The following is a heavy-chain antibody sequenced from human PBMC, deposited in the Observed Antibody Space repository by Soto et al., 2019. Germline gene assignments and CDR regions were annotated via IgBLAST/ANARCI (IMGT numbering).Heavy chain of an antibody. J-gene: IGHJ6*02. Sequence: ASVKVSCKASGYSFTNNDVRWVRPATGQVLEWMGWMNPGSGETVYAQKFQGRVTMTRDISIATAYMELSSLRSDDTAMYYCARADCSVYAMPGFYYYYYGMDVVGQGTTVTVSS. CDR1: GYSFTNND. CDR3: ARADCSVYAMPGFYYYYYGMDV. D-gene: IGHD2-8*01. CDR2: MNPGSGET. V-gene: IGHV1-8*01.